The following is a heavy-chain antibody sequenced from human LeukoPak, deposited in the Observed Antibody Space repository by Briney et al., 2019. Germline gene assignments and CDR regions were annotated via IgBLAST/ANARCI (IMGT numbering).Heavy chain of an antibody. V-gene: IGHV4-4*07. CDR2: IFTSGST. CDR1: GGSISSYY. Sequence: SETLSLTCTVSGGSISSYYWSWIRQPAGKGLEWIGRIFTSGSTNYNPSLKGRVTISVDKSKNHFSLKLSSVTAADTAVYYCARDTAIQQNYYYYYMDVWGKGTTVTVSS. J-gene: IGHJ6*03. D-gene: IGHD5-18*01. CDR3: ARDTAIQQNYYYYYMDV.